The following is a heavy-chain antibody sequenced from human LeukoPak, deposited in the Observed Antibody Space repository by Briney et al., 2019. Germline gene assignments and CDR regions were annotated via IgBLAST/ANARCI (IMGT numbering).Heavy chain of an antibody. V-gene: IGHV4-39*07. CDR2: IYYSGST. D-gene: IGHD3-10*01. CDR1: GGSISSSSYY. Sequence: SETLSLTCTVSGGSISSSSYYWGWIRQPPGKGLEWIGSIYYSGSTYYNPSLKSRVTISVDTSKNQFSLKLSSVTAADTAVYYCARAPIRLGFGVVDYWGQGTLVTVSS. CDR3: ARAPIRLGFGVVDY. J-gene: IGHJ4*02.